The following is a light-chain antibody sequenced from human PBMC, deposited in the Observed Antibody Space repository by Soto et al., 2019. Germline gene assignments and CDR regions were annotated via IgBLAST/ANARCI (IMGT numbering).Light chain of an antibody. CDR3: QQYSDWPPNT. CDR2: GAS. CDR1: QSVNNN. V-gene: IGKV3-15*01. Sequence: IVMTHSPATLSVSPGERATLSCRASQSVNNNVAWYQQKPGQAPRLLIYGASTRATGIPARFSGSGSGTEFTLTISSLQSEDSAVYYCQQYSDWPPNTFGQGTKVDIK. J-gene: IGKJ2*01.